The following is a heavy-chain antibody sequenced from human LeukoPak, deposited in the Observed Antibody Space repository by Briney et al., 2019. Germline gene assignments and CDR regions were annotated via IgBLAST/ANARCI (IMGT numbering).Heavy chain of an antibody. D-gene: IGHD3-22*01. CDR1: RFTFSSYG. J-gene: IGHJ5*02. Sequence: GGSLRLSCAASRFTFSSYGMHWVRQAPGKGLEWVAFNRYDGSNKYYADSVKGRFTISRDNSKNTLYLQMNSLRVEDTAVYYCARDLGQYYDTSDNWFDPWGQGTLVTVSS. CDR3: ARDLGQYYDTSDNWFDP. V-gene: IGHV3-30*02. CDR2: NRYDGSNK.